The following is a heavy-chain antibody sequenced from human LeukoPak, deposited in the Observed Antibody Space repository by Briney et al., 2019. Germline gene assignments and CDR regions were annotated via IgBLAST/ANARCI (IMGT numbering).Heavy chain of an antibody. V-gene: IGHV3-11*04. Sequence: PGGSLRLSCAASGFTFSDYFMGWIRQAPGKGLEWVSYISSSGNTMYHADSVKGRFTISRDNSKNTLYLQMNSLRAEDTAVYYCAREGAAWWFDPWGQGTLVTVSS. D-gene: IGHD6-25*01. CDR2: ISSSGNTM. CDR3: AREGAAWWFDP. CDR1: GFTFSDYF. J-gene: IGHJ5*02.